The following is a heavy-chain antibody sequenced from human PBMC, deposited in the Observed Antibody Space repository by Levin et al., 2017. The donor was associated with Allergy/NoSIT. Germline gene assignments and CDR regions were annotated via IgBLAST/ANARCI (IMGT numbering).Heavy chain of an antibody. Sequence: SQTLSLPCTVSGDSIRSYYWSWLRQPPGKGLEWIGYIYYSGNTNYNPSLKSRITISLDTSKNEFSLKLRSVTAADTAVYYCAREYGGDWYFDLWGRGTLVTVSS. V-gene: IGHV4-59*01. CDR2: IYYSGNT. J-gene: IGHJ2*01. CDR3: AREYGGDWYFDL. CDR1: GDSIRSYY. D-gene: IGHD2-21*01.